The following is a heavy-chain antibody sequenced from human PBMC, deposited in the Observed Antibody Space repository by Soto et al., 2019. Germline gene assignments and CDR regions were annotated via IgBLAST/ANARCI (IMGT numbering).Heavy chain of an antibody. CDR1: GGSFSGYY. CDR2: INHSGST. V-gene: IGHV4-34*01. J-gene: IGHJ4*02. CDR3: ARASIAARKFFLDY. D-gene: IGHD6-6*01. Sequence: SPTLSLTCAVYGGSFSGYYWSWIRQPPGKGLEWIGEINHSGSTNYNPSLKSRVTISVDTSKNQFSLKLSSVTAADTAVYYCARASIAARKFFLDYWGQGTLVTVSS.